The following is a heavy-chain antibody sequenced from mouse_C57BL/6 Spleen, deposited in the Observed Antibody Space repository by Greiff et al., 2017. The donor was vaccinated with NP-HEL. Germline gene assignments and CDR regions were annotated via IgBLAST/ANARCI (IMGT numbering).Heavy chain of an antibody. J-gene: IGHJ2*01. CDR1: GFTFSDYG. V-gene: IGHV5-17*01. Sequence: DVKLVESGGGLVKPGGSLKLSCAASGFTFSDYGMHWVRQAPEKGLEWVAYISSGSSTIYYADTVKGRFTISRDNAKNTLFLQMTSLRSEDTAMYYCARDYDYDDGAHYFDYWGQGTTLTVAS. CDR3: ARDYDYDDGAHYFDY. D-gene: IGHD2-4*01. CDR2: ISSGSSTI.